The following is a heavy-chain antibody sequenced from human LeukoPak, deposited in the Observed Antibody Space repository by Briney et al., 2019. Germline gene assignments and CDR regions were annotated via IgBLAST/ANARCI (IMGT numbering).Heavy chain of an antibody. D-gene: IGHD2-15*01. V-gene: IGHV3-23*01. CDR2: ISRSGGST. Sequence: GGSLRLSCAASGFTFSSYSMNWVRQAPGKGLEWVSAISRSGGSTYYADSVKGRFTISRDISKNTLYLQMNSLRAEDTAVYYCAKGYCSGGSCWDYFDYWGQGTLVTDSS. CDR3: AKGYCSGGSCWDYFDY. J-gene: IGHJ4*02. CDR1: GFTFSSYS.